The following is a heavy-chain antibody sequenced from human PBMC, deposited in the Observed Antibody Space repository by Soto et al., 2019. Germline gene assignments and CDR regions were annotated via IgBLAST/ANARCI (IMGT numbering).Heavy chain of an antibody. CDR2: ISGSGGTT. J-gene: IGHJ4*02. Sequence: PGGSLRLGCSASGVTFNSYTIGLVRQPPGKGLEWVSAISGSGGTTYYADSVNGRFTIPRDNSKNTLYLQVRSLRAADTAVYYCARGSSAGKGSPPDLWGQGSLVTVPQ. CDR1: GVTFNSYT. V-gene: IGHV3-23*01. D-gene: IGHD6-13*01. CDR3: ARGSSAGKGSPPDL.